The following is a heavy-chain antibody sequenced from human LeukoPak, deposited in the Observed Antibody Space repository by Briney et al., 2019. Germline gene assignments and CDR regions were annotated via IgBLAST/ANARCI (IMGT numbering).Heavy chain of an antibody. CDR1: GFTFSSYA. CDR3: GREIPSGSFAPDY. Sequence: GGSLRLSCAASGFTFSSYAMHWVRQAPGKGLEWVSYISSSGRSILYADSVKGRFTVSRDNAKNSLYLQMNNLRAEDTAVYYCGREIPSGSFAPDYWGQGILVIVSS. D-gene: IGHD1-26*01. J-gene: IGHJ4*02. CDR2: ISSSGRSI. V-gene: IGHV3-21*05.